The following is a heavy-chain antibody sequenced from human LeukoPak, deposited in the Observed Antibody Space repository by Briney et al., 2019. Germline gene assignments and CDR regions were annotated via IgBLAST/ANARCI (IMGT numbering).Heavy chain of an antibody. CDR2: IYYSGST. J-gene: IGHJ6*02. Sequence: SETLSLTCTVSGGSTSSSSNYWGWIRQPPGKGLEWIGSIYYSGSTYYNPSLKSRVTISADTSKNQFSLKLSSVTAADTAVYYCARLGAPGGTRSGYHYYGMDVWGQGTTVTVSS. CDR3: ARLGAPGGTRSGYHYYGMDV. D-gene: IGHD6-13*01. V-gene: IGHV4-39*01. CDR1: GGSTSSSSNY.